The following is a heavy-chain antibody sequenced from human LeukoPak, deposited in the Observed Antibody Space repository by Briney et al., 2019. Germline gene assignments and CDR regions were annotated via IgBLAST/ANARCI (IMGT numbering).Heavy chain of an antibody. Sequence: GGSLRLSCAASGFTFSSYSMNWVRQAPGKGLEWVSSISSSSSYIYYADSVKGRFTISRDNAKNSLYLQMNSLRAEDTAVYYCAKDASSFLGSGWYELEVWGQGTLVTVSS. CDR2: ISSSSSYI. CDR3: AKDASSFLGSGWYELEV. D-gene: IGHD6-19*01. V-gene: IGHV3-21*01. J-gene: IGHJ4*02. CDR1: GFTFSSYS.